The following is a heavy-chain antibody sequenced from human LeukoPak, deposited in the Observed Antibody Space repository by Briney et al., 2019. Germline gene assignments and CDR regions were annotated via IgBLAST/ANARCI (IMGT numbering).Heavy chain of an antibody. J-gene: IGHJ4*02. V-gene: IGHV3-30*02. CDR2: IRYDGSNK. CDR1: GFTFSSYG. CDR3: AKDRLRVVPAASGSYFDY. D-gene: IGHD2-2*01. Sequence: GGSLRLSCAASGFTFSSYGMHWVRQAPGKGLEWVAFIRYDGSNKYYADSVKGRFTISRDNSKNTLYLQMNSLRAEDTAVYYCAKDRLRVVPAASGSYFDYWGQGTLVTVSS.